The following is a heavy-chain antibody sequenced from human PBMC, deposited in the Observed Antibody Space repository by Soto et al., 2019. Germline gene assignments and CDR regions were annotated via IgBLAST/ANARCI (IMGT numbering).Heavy chain of an antibody. D-gene: IGHD3-10*01. CDR2: ISWNGDAT. V-gene: IGHV3-9*01. CDR1: GFTFDDYA. Sequence: EVQLVESGGGLVQPGRSLRLSCAASGFTFDDYAIHWVRQAPGKGLEWVSGISWNGDATGYADSVQGRFIISRDNAKNSLYLQMNSLRNEDKAIYYCANLPLYGSGFDCWGQGTLVTVSS. CDR3: ANLPLYGSGFDC. J-gene: IGHJ4*02.